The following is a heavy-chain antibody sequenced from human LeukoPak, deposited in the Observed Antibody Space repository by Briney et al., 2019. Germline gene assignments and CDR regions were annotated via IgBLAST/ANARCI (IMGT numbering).Heavy chain of an antibody. J-gene: IGHJ4*02. CDR1: GFTFGSYE. V-gene: IGHV3-48*03. CDR3: ARDGASHPSIYYFDY. D-gene: IGHD4-17*01. CDR2: ISSGGGGI. Sequence: GGSLSLSCAASGFTFGSYEMNWVRQAPGKGLEWVSYISSGGGGIFYADSVKGRFTISRDNAKNSLHLQMNSLRAEDTAVYYCARDGASHPSIYYFDYWGQGTLVTVSS.